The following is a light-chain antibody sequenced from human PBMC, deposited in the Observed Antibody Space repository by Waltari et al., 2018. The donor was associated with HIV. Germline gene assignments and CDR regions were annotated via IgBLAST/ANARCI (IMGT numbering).Light chain of an antibody. Sequence: QSLLTQPPSVSGAPGQRVTISRTGSSSNIGAGYAVHWYHQVPGTAPKLVIYANNNRASGVPDRCSGSEFGPPGSLAITGLQAEDEGTYSCQSYASGSSGSVFGGGTTLTVL. CDR3: QSYASGSSGSV. CDR1: SSNIGAGYA. CDR2: ANN. J-gene: IGLJ2*01. V-gene: IGLV1-40*01.